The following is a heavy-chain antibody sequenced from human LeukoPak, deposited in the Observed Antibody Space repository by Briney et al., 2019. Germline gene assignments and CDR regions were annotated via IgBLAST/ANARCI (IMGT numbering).Heavy chain of an antibody. Sequence: GESLKISCKGSGYSFTSYWIGWVRQLPGKGLEWMGIIYPGDSDTRYSPSFQGQVTISADKSISTAYLQWSSLKASDTAMYYCARAGIAVAGTSRGAFDIWGQGTMVTVSS. J-gene: IGHJ3*02. CDR3: ARAGIAVAGTSRGAFDI. D-gene: IGHD6-19*01. CDR1: GYSFTSYW. CDR2: IYPGDSDT. V-gene: IGHV5-51*01.